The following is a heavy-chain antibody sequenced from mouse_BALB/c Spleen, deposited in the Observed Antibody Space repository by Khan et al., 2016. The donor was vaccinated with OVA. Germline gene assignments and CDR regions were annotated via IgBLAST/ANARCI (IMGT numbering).Heavy chain of an antibody. CDR3: ARLTLRLDD. V-gene: IGHV1S137*01. CDR2: ITTYSGDT. J-gene: IGHJ4*01. Sequence: QVQLQQSGPELVRPGVSVKISCKGSGYTFTDYGMHWVRQSPAKSLEWIGVITTYSGDTNYNQKFKGKATMTVDTSSSTAYMELARLTAEDSAIYYCARLTLRLDDWGQGTSVTVSS. D-gene: IGHD1-1*01. CDR1: GYTFTDYG.